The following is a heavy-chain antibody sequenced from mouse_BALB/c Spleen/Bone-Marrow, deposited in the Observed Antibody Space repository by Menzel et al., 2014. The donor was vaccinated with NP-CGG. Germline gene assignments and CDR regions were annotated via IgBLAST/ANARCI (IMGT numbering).Heavy chain of an antibody. CDR2: ISNLAYSI. J-gene: IGHJ2*01. V-gene: IGHV5-15*02. Sequence: DVKLVESGGGVVQPGGSRKLSCAASGFNFSDYGMAWVRLAPGKGPEWVAFISNLAYSIYYADTVTGRFTISRENAKNTLYLEMSSLRFEDTAMYYCTRDRGYDGGYCFDYWGQGTTLTVSS. D-gene: IGHD2-2*01. CDR3: TRDRGYDGGYCFDY. CDR1: GFNFSDYG.